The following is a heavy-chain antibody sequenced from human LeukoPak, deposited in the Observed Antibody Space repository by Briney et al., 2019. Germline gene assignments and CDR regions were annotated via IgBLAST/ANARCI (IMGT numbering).Heavy chain of an antibody. J-gene: IGHJ4*02. D-gene: IGHD6-13*01. V-gene: IGHV3-74*01. CDR1: GFTFSSYW. Sequence: GGSLRLSCAASGFTFSSYWMHWVRQAPGKGLVWVSRINSDGSSTSYADSVKGRFTISRDNAKNSLYLQMNSLRAEDTAVYYCASTKRTSIAAAGTGELDYWGQGTLVTVSS. CDR3: ASTKRTSIAAAGTGELDY. CDR2: INSDGSST.